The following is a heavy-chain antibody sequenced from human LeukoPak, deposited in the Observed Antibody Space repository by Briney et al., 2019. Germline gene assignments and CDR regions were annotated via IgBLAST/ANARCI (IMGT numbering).Heavy chain of an antibody. D-gene: IGHD2-2*02. V-gene: IGHV1-69*06. CDR3: GGGYCSSTSCYNSYYYYYGMDV. Sequence: ASVKVSCKASGGTFSSYAISWVRQAPGQGLEWMGGIIPIFGTANYAQKFQGRVTITADKSTSTAYMELSSLRSEDTAVYYCGGGYCSSTSCYNSYYYYYGMDVWGKGTTVTVSS. CDR2: IIPIFGTA. CDR1: GGTFSSYA. J-gene: IGHJ6*04.